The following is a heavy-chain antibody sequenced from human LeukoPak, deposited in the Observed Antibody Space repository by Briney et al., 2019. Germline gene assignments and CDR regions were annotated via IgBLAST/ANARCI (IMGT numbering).Heavy chain of an antibody. CDR2: ISGSGGST. CDR1: GSTFSNYA. CDR3: AIRGYSGYDGYY. V-gene: IGHV3-23*01. Sequence: GGSLRLSCAASGSTFSNYAMSWVRQAPGKGLEWVSAISGSGGSTYYADSVKGRFTISRDSSKNTLYLQMNSLRAEDTAVYYCAIRGYSGYDGYYWGQGTLVTVSS. D-gene: IGHD5-12*01. J-gene: IGHJ4*02.